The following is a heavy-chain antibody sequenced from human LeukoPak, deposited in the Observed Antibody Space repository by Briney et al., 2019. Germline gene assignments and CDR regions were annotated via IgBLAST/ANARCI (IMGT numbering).Heavy chain of an antibody. V-gene: IGHV3-7*01. Sequence: PGGSLRLSCIASGFTFSIYGMHWVRQAPGKGLEWVANIKQDGSEKYYVDSVKGRLTISRDNAKNSLYLQMNSLRAEDTAVYYCARDHPFYGMDVWGQGTTVTVSS. CDR2: IKQDGSEK. CDR3: ARDHPFYGMDV. CDR1: GFTFSIYG. J-gene: IGHJ6*02.